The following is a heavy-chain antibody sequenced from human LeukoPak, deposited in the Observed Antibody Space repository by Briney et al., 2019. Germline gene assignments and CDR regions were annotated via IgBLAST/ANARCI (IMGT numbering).Heavy chain of an antibody. CDR1: GYTFTTYA. J-gene: IGHJ4*02. CDR2: INTNTGNP. CDR3: ARAFQSLGGLSLPDY. Sequence: ASVKVSCKASGYTFTTYAMNWVRQAPGQGLEWMGWINTNTGNPTYAQGFTGRFVFSLDTSVSTTYLQISSLKAEDTAVYFCARAFQSLGGLSLPDYWGQGTLVTVSS. D-gene: IGHD3-16*02. V-gene: IGHV7-4-1*02.